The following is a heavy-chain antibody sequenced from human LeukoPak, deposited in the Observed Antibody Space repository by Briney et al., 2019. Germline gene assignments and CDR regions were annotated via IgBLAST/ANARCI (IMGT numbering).Heavy chain of an antibody. V-gene: IGHV5-51*01. D-gene: IGHD1-14*01. CDR1: GYSFTSYW. Sequence: GESLKISCKGSGYSFTSYWIGWVRQMPGKGLEWMGIIYPGDSDTRYSPSFQGQVTISADKSISTAYLQWSSLKASDTAMYYCARRITDYYYGMDVWGQGTTVTASS. J-gene: IGHJ6*02. CDR3: ARRITDYYYGMDV. CDR2: IYPGDSDT.